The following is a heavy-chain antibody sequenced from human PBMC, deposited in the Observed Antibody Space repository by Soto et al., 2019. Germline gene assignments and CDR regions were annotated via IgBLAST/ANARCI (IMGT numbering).Heavy chain of an antibody. J-gene: IGHJ6*02. CDR2: IQQDGSEK. V-gene: IGHV3-7*01. CDR1: GLIFVTYW. D-gene: IGHD3-3*01. Sequence: GGSLRLSCAASGLIFVTYWMTWVRQAPGQGLEWVANIQQDGSEKNYVDSVKGRFTISRDNAKNSLYLQMNSLRVEDTAVYYCARVSGENDFWSGYYGNYYDMDVWGQGTTVTVSS. CDR3: ARVSGENDFWSGYYGNYYDMDV.